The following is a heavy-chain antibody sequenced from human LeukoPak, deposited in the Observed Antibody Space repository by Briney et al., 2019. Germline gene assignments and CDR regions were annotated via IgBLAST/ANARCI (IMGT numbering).Heavy chain of an antibody. CDR2: INQDGSEK. CDR1: GFTFSSYW. CDR3: AAGSGGFDY. D-gene: IGHD3-10*01. J-gene: IGHJ4*02. V-gene: IGHV3-7*01. Sequence: PGGSLRLSCAASGFTFSSYWMSWVRQAPGKGLEWVANINQDGSEKYYVDSLKGRFTISRDNAKNSLYLQMNSLRAEDTAVYYCAAGSGGFDYWGQGTLVTVSS.